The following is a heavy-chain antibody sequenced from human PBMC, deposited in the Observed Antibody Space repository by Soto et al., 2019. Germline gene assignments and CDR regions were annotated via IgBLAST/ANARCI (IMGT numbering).Heavy chain of an antibody. V-gene: IGHV3-30-3*01. D-gene: IGHD4-17*01. J-gene: IGHJ6*02. CDR2: ISYDGSNK. CDR1: GFTFSSYA. CDR3: LCVSVTTRTYHSYSMDV. Sequence: GGSLRLACAASGFTFSSYAMHWVRQAPGKGLEWVAVISYDGSNKYYADSVKGRFTISRDNSKNMLYLQMNSLIAEDTAVYYCLCVSVTTRTYHSYSMDVWGQGTTVTVSS.